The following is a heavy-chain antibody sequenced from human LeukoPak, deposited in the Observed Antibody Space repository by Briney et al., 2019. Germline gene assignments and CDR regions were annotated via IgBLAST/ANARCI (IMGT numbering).Heavy chain of an antibody. V-gene: IGHV3-21*01. CDR3: ARTVRSYYYDSSGYYPSDY. D-gene: IGHD3-22*01. CDR1: GFTFSSYS. CDR2: ISSSSSYI. Sequence: GGSLRLSCAVSGFTFSSYSMNWVRQAPGKGLEWVSSISSSSSYIYYADSVKGRFTISRDNAKNSLYLQMNSLRAEDTAVYYCARTVRSYYYDSSGYYPSDYWGQGTLVTVSS. J-gene: IGHJ4*02.